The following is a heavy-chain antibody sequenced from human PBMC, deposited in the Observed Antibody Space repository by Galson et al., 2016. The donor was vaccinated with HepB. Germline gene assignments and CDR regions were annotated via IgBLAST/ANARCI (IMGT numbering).Heavy chain of an antibody. D-gene: IGHD6-19*01. V-gene: IGHV3-23*01. CDR3: AKGSYSSGSAVNWFDP. J-gene: IGHJ5*02. CDR2: ISGGGVNT. Sequence: SLRLSCAVSGSSVSSYAMNWVRQAPGKGLEWVSRISGGGVNTYYGDSVEGRFTISRDNSKNTLYLQMNSLRVEDTALYYCAKGSYSSGSAVNWFDPWGQGTLVTVSS. CDR1: GSSVSSYA.